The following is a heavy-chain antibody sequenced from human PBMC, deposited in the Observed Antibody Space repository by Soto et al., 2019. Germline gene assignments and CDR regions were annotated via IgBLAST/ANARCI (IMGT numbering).Heavy chain of an antibody. Sequence: QVQLVESGGGVVQPGRSLRLSCAASGFTFSPYTMHWVRQTPGKGLEWVAVISYDGSDKYYADSVRGRFTISRDNSKNTLFLQMNSLRAEDTALYYCARGGGFCGADCYKGGIDYWGQGALVTVPS. D-gene: IGHD2-21*02. CDR1: GFTFSPYT. J-gene: IGHJ4*02. CDR2: ISYDGSDK. V-gene: IGHV3-30-3*01. CDR3: ARGGGFCGADCYKGGIDY.